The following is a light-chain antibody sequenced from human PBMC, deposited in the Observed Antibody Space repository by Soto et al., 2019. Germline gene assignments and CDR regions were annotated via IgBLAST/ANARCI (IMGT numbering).Light chain of an antibody. CDR2: DAS. CDR1: QDVSNY. V-gene: IGKV1-33*01. CDR3: QRYSNLIT. Sequence: DIQMTQSPSSLSASVGDRVTITCQASQDVSNYLNWYQQKLGKAPKLLIYDASNLETGVPSRFSGSGSGTYFSFTISSLQPEDFATYYCQRYSNLITFGQGTRREIK. J-gene: IGKJ5*01.